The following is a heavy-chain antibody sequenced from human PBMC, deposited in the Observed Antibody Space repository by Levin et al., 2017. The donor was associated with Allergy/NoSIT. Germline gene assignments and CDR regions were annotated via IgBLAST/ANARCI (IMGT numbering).Heavy chain of an antibody. CDR2: ISYDGSNK. Sequence: GGSLRLSCAASGFTFSSYAMHWVRQAPGKGLEWVAVISYDGSNKYYADSVKGRFTISRDNSKNTLYLQMNSLRAEDTAVYYCASSQFRWVIAVAVYDAFDIWGQGTMVTVSS. CDR3: ASSQFRWVIAVAVYDAFDI. V-gene: IGHV3-30-3*01. J-gene: IGHJ3*02. D-gene: IGHD6-19*01. CDR1: GFTFSSYA.